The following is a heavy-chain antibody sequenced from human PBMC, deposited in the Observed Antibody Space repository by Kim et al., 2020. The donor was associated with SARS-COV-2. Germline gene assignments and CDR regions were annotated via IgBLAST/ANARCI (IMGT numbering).Heavy chain of an antibody. D-gene: IGHD6-19*01. CDR3: ARERPAVAGTLFDY. V-gene: IGHV4-59*13. Sequence: SETLSLTCTVSGGSISSYYWSWIRQPPGKGLEWIGYIYYSGSTNYNPSLKSRVTISVDTSKNQFSLKLSSVTAADTAVYYCARERPAVAGTLFDYWGQGTLVTVSS. CDR2: IYYSGST. CDR1: GGSISSYY. J-gene: IGHJ4*02.